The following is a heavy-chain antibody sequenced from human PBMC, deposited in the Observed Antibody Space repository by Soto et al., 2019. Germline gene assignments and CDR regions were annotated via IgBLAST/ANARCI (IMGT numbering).Heavy chain of an antibody. CDR3: ARKCSSTSCYGILDY. V-gene: IGHV4-59*08. CDR1: GGSISSYY. J-gene: IGHJ4*02. D-gene: IGHD2-2*01. Sequence: TLSLTCTVSGGSISSYYWSWIRQPPGKGLEWIGYIYYSGSTNYNPSLKSRVTISVDTSKNQFSLKLSSVTAADTAVYYCARKCSSTSCYGILDYWGQGTLVTVSS. CDR2: IYYSGST.